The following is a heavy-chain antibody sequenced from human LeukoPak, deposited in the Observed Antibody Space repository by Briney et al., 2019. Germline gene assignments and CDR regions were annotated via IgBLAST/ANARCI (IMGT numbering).Heavy chain of an antibody. CDR2: ISGTGGST. Sequence: GGSLRLSCAASGFTFIIYGMNWVRQAPGKGLEWVSAISGTGGSTYYADSVKGRFTISRDNSKNKLYLQMTSLRAEDTAVYYCAREVHSMVRGVIGTNWFDRWGQGTLVTVSS. V-gene: IGHV3-23*01. J-gene: IGHJ5*02. CDR3: AREVHSMVRGVIGTNWFDR. D-gene: IGHD3-10*01. CDR1: GFTFIIYG.